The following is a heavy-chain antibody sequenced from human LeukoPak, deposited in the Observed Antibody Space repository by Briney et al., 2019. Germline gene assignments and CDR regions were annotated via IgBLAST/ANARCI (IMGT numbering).Heavy chain of an antibody. J-gene: IGHJ4*02. D-gene: IGHD3-10*01. CDR2: IVSSGGST. V-gene: IGHV3-23*01. Sequence: GGSLRLSCAASGFTFSSYAMNWVRQVPGKGLDWVSAIVSSGGSTYHADSVKGRFTISRDNSKNTLYLQMNSLRAEDTAVYYCVTYGSGSYYTIFDYWGQGTLVTVSS. CDR1: GFTFSSYA. CDR3: VTYGSGSYYTIFDY.